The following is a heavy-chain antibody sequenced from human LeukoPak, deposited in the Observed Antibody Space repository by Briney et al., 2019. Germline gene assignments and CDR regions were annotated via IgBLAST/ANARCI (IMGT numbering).Heavy chain of an antibody. D-gene: IGHD4-17*01. V-gene: IGHV1-2*02. CDR3: ARELATVITLVFDY. Sequence: SVKVSRQASGYTFTGYFMHGLGQAPGQQREWMGWNNPNSGGTNYAQKFQGRVTMNRDKSISTAYMELSRVRSDDTAVYYCARELATVITLVFDYWGQGTLVTVSS. J-gene: IGHJ4*02. CDR2: NNPNSGGT. CDR1: GYTFTGYF.